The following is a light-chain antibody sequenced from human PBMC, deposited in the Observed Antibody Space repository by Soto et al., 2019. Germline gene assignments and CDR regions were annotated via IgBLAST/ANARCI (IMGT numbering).Light chain of an antibody. CDR3: QHYGNSFWT. Sequence: IMLTQSPGTLSLSPGERATLSCRASQSVSSSFLAWYQQKPGQAPRLLIYGASIRATGIPDRFSGSGSGTDFTLTISRLEPEDFAMYLRQHYGNSFWTFGQWTRWIPN. V-gene: IGKV3-20*01. CDR2: GAS. CDR1: QSVSSSF. J-gene: IGKJ1*01.